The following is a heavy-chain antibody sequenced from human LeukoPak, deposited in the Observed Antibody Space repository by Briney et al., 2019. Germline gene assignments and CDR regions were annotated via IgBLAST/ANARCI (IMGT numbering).Heavy chain of an antibody. D-gene: IGHD6-19*01. V-gene: IGHV4-39*07. J-gene: IGHJ4*02. CDR1: SGSISTSNYY. CDR2: IFYSGST. Sequence: SETLSLTCTVSSGSISTSNYYWGWVRQPPGKALEWIGNIFYSGSTYYSPSLKSRVTISLDTSRNQFSLKLSSVTAADTAVYYCARLRKYSLSNPLYSSGWINWGQGTLVTVSS. CDR3: ARLRKYSLSNPLYSSGWIN.